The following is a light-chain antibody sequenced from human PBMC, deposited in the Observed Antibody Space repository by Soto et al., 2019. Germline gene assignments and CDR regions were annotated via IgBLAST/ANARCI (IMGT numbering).Light chain of an antibody. CDR2: GAS. CDR1: PSVSSN. Sequence: VIAQVPALLSVSSGGRGPLFLRASPSVSSNLAWYQQSPGQAPRLLIYGASSRAAGIPARFSGTGSGTEFTLTISSLQSEDFALYYCQHYNNWPLTFGQGTKVDIK. V-gene: IGKV3-15*01. J-gene: IGKJ1*01. CDR3: QHYNNWPLT.